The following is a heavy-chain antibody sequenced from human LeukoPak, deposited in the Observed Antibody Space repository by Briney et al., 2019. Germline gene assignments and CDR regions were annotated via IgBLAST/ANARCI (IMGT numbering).Heavy chain of an antibody. CDR3: ARAIGYSGSYPIDY. V-gene: IGHV3-30-3*01. CDR2: ISYDGSNK. J-gene: IGHJ4*02. CDR1: GFTFSSYA. Sequence: GGSLRLSCAASGFTFSSYAMHWVRQAPGKGLEWVAVISYDGSNKYYADSVKGRFTISRDNSKNTLYLQMNSLRVEDTAVYYCARAIGYSGSYPIDYWGQGTLVTVSS. D-gene: IGHD1-26*01.